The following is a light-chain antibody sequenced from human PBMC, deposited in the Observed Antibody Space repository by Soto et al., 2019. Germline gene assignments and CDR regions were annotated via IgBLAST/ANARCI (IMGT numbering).Light chain of an antibody. CDR1: QSVSSSY. Sequence: EIGLTQSQGTLSLSPGERATRSCRASQSVSSSYLAWYQQKPGQAPRLLIYGASSRATGIPDRFSGSGSGTDLTLTISRLEPEDFAVYYCQQYGSAPWTFGQGTKVEIK. J-gene: IGKJ1*01. CDR3: QQYGSAPWT. CDR2: GAS. V-gene: IGKV3-20*01.